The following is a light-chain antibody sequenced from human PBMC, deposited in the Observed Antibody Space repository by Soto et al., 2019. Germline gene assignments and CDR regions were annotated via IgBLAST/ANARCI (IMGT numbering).Light chain of an antibody. CDR3: NSYTTSSSLYV. CDR2: DVS. V-gene: IGLV2-14*01. CDR1: SSDIGGYDY. J-gene: IGLJ1*01. Sequence: QSALTQPASVSGSPGQSITISCTGTSSDIGGYDYVSWYQQYPGKAPKLMIYDVSNRPSGVSDRFSGSKSANTASLTISGLQVEDEADYYCNSYTTSSSLYVFGTGTKVTVL.